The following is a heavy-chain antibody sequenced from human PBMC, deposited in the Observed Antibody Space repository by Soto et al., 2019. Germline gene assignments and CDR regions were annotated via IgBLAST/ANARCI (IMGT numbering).Heavy chain of an antibody. Sequence: VQLLESGGGLAQPGGSLRLSCAASGFAFTGHPMSWVRQAPEKGLEWVAGISDGGDLTYNADSVKGRFTISRDNSRNPVYVQMNSLRAEDTAVYYCARRVIGSSRAFDIWGQGRMVTVSS. V-gene: IGHV3-23*01. CDR2: ISDGGDLT. CDR3: ARRVIGSSRAFDI. D-gene: IGHD3-10*01. J-gene: IGHJ3*02. CDR1: GFAFTGHP.